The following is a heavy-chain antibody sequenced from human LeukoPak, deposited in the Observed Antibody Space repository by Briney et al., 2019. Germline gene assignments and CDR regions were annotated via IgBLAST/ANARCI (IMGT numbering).Heavy chain of an antibody. J-gene: IGHJ4*02. CDR3: ASGIYYASVHTWSPV. CDR2: ISGGSEYT. V-gene: IGHV3-21*01. D-gene: IGHD3-10*01. CDR1: GFTFSTYS. Sequence: GGSLRLSCAASGFTFSTYSMNWVRQTPGKGLEWVSSISGGSEYTYYTDSVKGRFTISRDNAKNSLYLQMSSLRADDTAVYYCASGIYYASVHTWSPVWGQGTLVTVS.